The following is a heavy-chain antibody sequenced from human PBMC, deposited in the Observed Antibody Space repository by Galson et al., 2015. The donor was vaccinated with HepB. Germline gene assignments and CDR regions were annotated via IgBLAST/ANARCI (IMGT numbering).Heavy chain of an antibody. Sequence: SLRLSCAASEFPFSNYWMYWVRQAPGKGLVWVSRISSDGITTNSADSVKGRFTISRDNAKDTLYLQMNSLRAEDTAVYFCARLWGGYYPAFDYWGQGTLVTVSS. J-gene: IGHJ4*02. CDR2: ISSDGITT. CDR3: ARLWGGYYPAFDY. V-gene: IGHV3-74*01. CDR1: EFPFSNYW. D-gene: IGHD3-3*01.